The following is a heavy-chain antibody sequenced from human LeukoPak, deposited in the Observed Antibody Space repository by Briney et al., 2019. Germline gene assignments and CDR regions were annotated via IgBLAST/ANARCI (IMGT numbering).Heavy chain of an antibody. J-gene: IGHJ4*02. CDR3: APLGCGGSCYRFDY. V-gene: IGHV3-23*01. CDR1: GFTFSNYA. D-gene: IGHD2-15*01. CDR2: MSESGSST. Sequence: GGSLRLSCAASGFTFSNYAMSWVRQAPGKGLEWVAAMSESGSSTYYADSVKGRFTISRDNSKNTLYLQMNSLRAEDTAVYYCAPLGCGGSCYRFDYWGQGTLVTVSS.